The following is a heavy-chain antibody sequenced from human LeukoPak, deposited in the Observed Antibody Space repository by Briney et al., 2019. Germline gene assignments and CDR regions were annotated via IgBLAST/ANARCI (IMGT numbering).Heavy chain of an antibody. CDR3: ARVGSSSWYPDY. D-gene: IGHD6-13*01. J-gene: IGHJ4*02. CDR2: IIPILGIA. V-gene: IGHV1-69*04. CDR1: GYTFTSYY. Sequence: ASVKVSCKASGYTFTSYYMHWVRQAPGQGLEWMGRIIPILGIANYAQKFQGRVTITADKSTSTAYMELSSLRSEDTAVYYCARVGSSSWYPDYWGQGTLVTVSS.